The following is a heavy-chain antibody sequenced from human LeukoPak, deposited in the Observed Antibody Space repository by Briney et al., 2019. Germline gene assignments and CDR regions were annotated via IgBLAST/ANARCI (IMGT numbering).Heavy chain of an antibody. CDR3: ARNNYYDSSGSLDY. CDR2: IYSGGST. Sequence: GGSLRLSCAASGFTVSSNYMSWVRQAPGKGLEWVSVIYSGGSTYYADSVKGRFTISRDNSKNTLCLQMNSLRAEEAAVYYCARNNYYDSSGSLDYCGQGTLVTVSS. V-gene: IGHV3-53*01. CDR1: GFTVSSNY. J-gene: IGHJ4*02. D-gene: IGHD3-22*01.